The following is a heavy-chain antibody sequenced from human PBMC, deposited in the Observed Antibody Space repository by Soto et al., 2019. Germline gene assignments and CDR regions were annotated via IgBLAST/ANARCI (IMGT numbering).Heavy chain of an antibody. CDR1: GFTVSSNY. D-gene: IGHD6-19*01. CDR2: SYSSGST. Sequence: EVQLVESGGGLVQPGGSLRLSCAASGFTVSSNYMSWVRQAAGKGLEWVSVSYSSGSTYYADSVKGRFTISRDNSKNTLYLPVNSLRAEDTAVYYCARDSRSSGLAWYFDLWGRGTLVTVSS. J-gene: IGHJ2*01. CDR3: ARDSRSSGLAWYFDL. V-gene: IGHV3-66*01.